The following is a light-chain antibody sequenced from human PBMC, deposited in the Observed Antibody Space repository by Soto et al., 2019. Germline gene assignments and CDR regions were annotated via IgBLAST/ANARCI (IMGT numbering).Light chain of an antibody. Sequence: DIQMTQSPSSLSASIGDRVTITCRASRSSVSYLNWYQQGPGKGPKVLIYAASSLQSGVPSRFSGSGSGTDFTLTISSLQPEDFATYYCQQSYDTPYTFGQGTKVDIK. CDR1: RSSVSY. CDR3: QQSYDTPYT. J-gene: IGKJ2*01. CDR2: AAS. V-gene: IGKV1-39*01.